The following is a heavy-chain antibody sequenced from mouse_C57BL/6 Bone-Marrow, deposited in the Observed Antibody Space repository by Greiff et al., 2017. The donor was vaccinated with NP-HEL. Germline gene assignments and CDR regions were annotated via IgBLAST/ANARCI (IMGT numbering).Heavy chain of an antibody. D-gene: IGHD2-4*01. J-gene: IGHJ4*01. CDR2: IWTGGGT. V-gene: IGHV2-9-1*01. Sequence: VKLMESGPGLVAPSQSLSITCTVSGFSLTSYAISWVRQPPGKGLEWLGVIWTGGGTNYNSALKSRLSISKDNSKSQVFLKMNSLQTDDTARYYCASIYYDYDEGVYYAMDYWGQGTSVTVSS. CDR3: ASIYYDYDEGVYYAMDY. CDR1: GFSLTSYA.